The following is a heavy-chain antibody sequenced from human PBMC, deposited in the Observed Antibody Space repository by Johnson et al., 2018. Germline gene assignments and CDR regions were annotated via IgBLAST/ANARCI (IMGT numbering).Heavy chain of an antibody. V-gene: IGHV3-21*01. CDR3: ASHYDILTGYYQYYYYYYMDV. CDR1: RFTFSSYS. CDR2: ISSSSNYI. J-gene: IGHJ6*03. Sequence: VQLVQSGGGLVKPGVSLRLSCAASRFTFSSYSMNWVRQAPGKGLEWVSSISSSSNYIYYADSVKGRFTISRDNAKNSLYLQMNSLRAEDTAVYYCASHYDILTGYYQYYYYYYMDVWGKGTTVTVSS. D-gene: IGHD3-9*01.